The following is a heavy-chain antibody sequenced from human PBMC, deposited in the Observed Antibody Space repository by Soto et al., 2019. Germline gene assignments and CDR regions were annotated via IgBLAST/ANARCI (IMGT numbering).Heavy chain of an antibody. Sequence: QVQLVESGRGVVQPGRSLRLSCAASGFTFSSYGMHWVRQAPGKGLEWVAVISYDGSNKYYADSVKGRFTISRDNSKNTLYLQMNSLRAEDTAVYYCAKVIIAARFVRALDYWGQGTLVTVSS. V-gene: IGHV3-30*18. D-gene: IGHD6-6*01. CDR2: ISYDGSNK. CDR1: GFTFSSYG. CDR3: AKVIIAARFVRALDY. J-gene: IGHJ4*02.